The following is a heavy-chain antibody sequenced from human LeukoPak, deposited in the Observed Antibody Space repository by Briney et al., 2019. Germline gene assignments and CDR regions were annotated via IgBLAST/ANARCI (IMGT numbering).Heavy chain of an antibody. D-gene: IGHD2-2*01. V-gene: IGHV3-49*04. J-gene: IGHJ4*02. CDR1: GFTFGDYA. Sequence: GGSLRLSCAASGFTFGDYAMSWVRQAPGKGLEWVGFIRSKAYGGTTEYAASVKGRFTISGDDSKSIAYLQMNSLKTEDTAVYYCTREPDIVVVPAAMGADYWGQGTLVTVSS. CDR2: IRSKAYGGTT. CDR3: TREPDIVVVPAAMGADY.